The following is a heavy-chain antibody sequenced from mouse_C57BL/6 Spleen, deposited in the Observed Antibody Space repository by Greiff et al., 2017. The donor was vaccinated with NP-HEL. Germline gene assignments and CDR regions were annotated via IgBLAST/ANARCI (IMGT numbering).Heavy chain of an antibody. CDR3: ARGGITTVVADYYAMDY. V-gene: IGHV1-26*01. CDR1: GYTFTDYY. Sequence: VQLQQSGPELVKPGASVKISCKASGYTFTDYYMNWVKQSHGKSLEWIGDINPNNGGTSYNQKFKGKATLTVDKSSSTAYMELRSLTSEDSAVYYCARGGITTVVADYYAMDYWGQGTSVTVSS. D-gene: IGHD1-1*01. CDR2: INPNNGGT. J-gene: IGHJ4*01.